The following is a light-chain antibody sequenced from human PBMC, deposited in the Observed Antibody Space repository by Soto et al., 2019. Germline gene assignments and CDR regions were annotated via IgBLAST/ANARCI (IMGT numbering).Light chain of an antibody. CDR3: QQSYSTPRT. CDR1: QSISSS. J-gene: IGKJ1*01. CDR2: AAS. V-gene: IGKV1-39*01. Sequence: DIPMTQSPSSLSASVGDRVTITCRASQSISSSLNWYQQKPGKAPKLLIYAASSLQSGVPSRFSGSGSGTDFTLTISSLQPEDFATYYCQQSYSTPRTFGQGTKVDIK.